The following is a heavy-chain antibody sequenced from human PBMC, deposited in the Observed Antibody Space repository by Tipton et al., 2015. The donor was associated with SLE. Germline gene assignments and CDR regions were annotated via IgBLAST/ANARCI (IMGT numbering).Heavy chain of an antibody. Sequence: SLRLSCAASGFTFSSYGMHWVRQAPGKGLEWVAVIWYDGSNKYYADSVKGRFTISRDNSKNTLYLQMNSLRAEDTAVYYCAKDGIVGARGGMDVWGQGTTVTVSS. V-gene: IGHV3-33*06. CDR1: GFTFSSYG. D-gene: IGHD1-26*01. J-gene: IGHJ6*02. CDR2: IWYDGSNK. CDR3: AKDGIVGARGGMDV.